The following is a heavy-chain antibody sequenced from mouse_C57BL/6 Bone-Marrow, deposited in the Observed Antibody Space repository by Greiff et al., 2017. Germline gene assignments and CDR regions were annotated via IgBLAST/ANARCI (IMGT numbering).Heavy chain of an antibody. CDR1: GYTFTSYG. Sequence: VQLQQSGAELARPGASVKLSCKASGYTFTSYGIRWVKQRTGQGLEWIGEIYPRSGNTYHNEKFKDKATLTADKSSSTAYIELRSRTSEDAAVYFCARRVWDFAYWGQGTLVTVSA. D-gene: IGHD2-10*02. J-gene: IGHJ3*01. V-gene: IGHV1-81*01. CDR3: ARRVWDFAY. CDR2: IYPRSGNT.